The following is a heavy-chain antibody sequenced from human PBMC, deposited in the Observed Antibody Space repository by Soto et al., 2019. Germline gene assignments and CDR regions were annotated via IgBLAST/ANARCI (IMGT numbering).Heavy chain of an antibody. J-gene: IGHJ6*02. CDR2: ISSSGSTI. D-gene: IGHD6-19*01. CDR3: ARDLGSIAVAATNVYYGMDV. Sequence: LRLSCAASGFTFSDYYMGWIRQAPGKGLEWVSYISSSGSTIYYADSVKGRFTISRDNAKNSLYLQMNSLRAEDTAVYYCARDLGSIAVAATNVYYGMDVWGQGTTVTVSS. V-gene: IGHV3-11*01. CDR1: GFTFSDYY.